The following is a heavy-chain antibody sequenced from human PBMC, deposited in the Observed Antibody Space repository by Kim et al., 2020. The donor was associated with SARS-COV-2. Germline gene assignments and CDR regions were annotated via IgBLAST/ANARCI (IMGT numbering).Heavy chain of an antibody. CDR3: AKAIEYSSSSGLDY. V-gene: IGHV3-9*01. J-gene: IGHJ4*02. CDR2: ISWNSGSI. D-gene: IGHD6-6*01. Sequence: GGSLRLSCAASGFTFDDYAMHWVRQAPGKGLEWVSGISWNSGSIGYADSVKGRFTISRDNAKNSLYLQMNSLRAEDTALYYCAKAIEYSSSSGLDYWGQG. CDR1: GFTFDDYA.